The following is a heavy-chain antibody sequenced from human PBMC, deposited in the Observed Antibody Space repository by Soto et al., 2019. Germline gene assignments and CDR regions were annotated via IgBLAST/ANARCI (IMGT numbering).Heavy chain of an antibody. CDR2: IYYSGST. CDR3: AREESGSCPGAFDS. CDR1: GGSISSGGYY. J-gene: IGHJ3*02. V-gene: IGHV4-31*03. D-gene: IGHD1-26*01. Sequence: PSETLSLTCTVSGGSISSGGYYWSWIRQHPGKGLEWIGYIYYSGSTYHNPSLKSRFTISVDTSKNQFSLKLSSVTAADTAVYYCAREESGSCPGAFDSWSQGTMVTVSS.